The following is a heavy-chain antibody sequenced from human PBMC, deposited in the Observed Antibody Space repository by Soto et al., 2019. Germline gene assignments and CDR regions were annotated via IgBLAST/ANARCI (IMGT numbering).Heavy chain of an antibody. CDR2: LYYGRSA. V-gene: IGHV4-59*01. J-gene: IGHJ4*02. CDR1: GDSISSYY. D-gene: IGHD3-22*01. CDR3: ATRRMAVVPEY. Sequence: QVQLQESGPGLVKPSETLSLTCTVSGDSISSYYCMWIRQPPGKGLESIGYLYYGRSANYNPSLTSRVTLSEDTSTNQCTLALSSMTAADTAVYYCATRRMAVVPEYCGPGTLVSVSS.